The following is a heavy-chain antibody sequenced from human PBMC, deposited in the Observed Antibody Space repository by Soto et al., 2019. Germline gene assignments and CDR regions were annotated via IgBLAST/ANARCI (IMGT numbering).Heavy chain of an antibody. J-gene: IGHJ3*02. CDR2: IYSGGST. D-gene: IGHD2-15*01. CDR1: GFTVSSNY. Sequence: EVQLVASGGGLVQPGGSLRLSCAASGFTVSSNYMSWVRQAPGKGLEWVSVIYSGGSTYYADSVKGRFTISRDNSKNTLYLQMNSLRAEDTAVYYCARDSIVRAFDIWGQGTMVTVSS. CDR3: ARDSIVRAFDI. V-gene: IGHV3-66*01.